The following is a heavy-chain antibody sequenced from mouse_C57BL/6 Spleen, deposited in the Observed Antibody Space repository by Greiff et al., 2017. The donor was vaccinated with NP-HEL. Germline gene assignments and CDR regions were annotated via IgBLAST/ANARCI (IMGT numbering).Heavy chain of an antibody. CDR3: ARQMIPTDYAMDY. Sequence: VQLQQSGAELVKPGASVKMSCKASGYTFPSYWITWVKQRPGQGLEWIGDIYPGSGSTNYNEKFKSKATLTVDTSSSTAYMQLSSLTSEDSAVYYCARQMIPTDYAMDYWGQRTSVTVSS. CDR1: GYTFPSYW. J-gene: IGHJ4*01. V-gene: IGHV1-55*01. D-gene: IGHD2-3*01. CDR2: IYPGSGST.